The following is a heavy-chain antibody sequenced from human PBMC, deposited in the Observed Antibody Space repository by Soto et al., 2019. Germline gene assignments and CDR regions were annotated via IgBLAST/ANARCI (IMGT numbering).Heavy chain of an antibody. CDR1: GDSITSNSYF. Sequence: SETLSLTCTVSGDSITSNSYFWAWIRQPPGKGLEWIGSIYYSGTTYYNPSLKSRVTISVDRSKNRFSLKLSSVTAADTAVYYCARDFSVDYFDYWGQGALVIVSS. J-gene: IGHJ4*02. CDR3: ARDFSVDYFDY. CDR2: IYYSGTT. V-gene: IGHV4-39*02.